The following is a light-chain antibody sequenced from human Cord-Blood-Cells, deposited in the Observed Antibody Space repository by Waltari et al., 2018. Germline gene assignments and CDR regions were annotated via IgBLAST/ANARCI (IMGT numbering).Light chain of an antibody. CDR1: QDISNY. CDR2: DAS. V-gene: IGKV1-33*01. Sequence: DIQMTQSPSFLSATVGNRGTNTCQASQDISNYLNWYQQKPGKAPKLLIYDASNLETGVPSRFSGSGSGTDFTFTISSLQPEDIATYYCQQYDNLPLTFGGGTKVEIK. J-gene: IGKJ4*01. CDR3: QQYDNLPLT.